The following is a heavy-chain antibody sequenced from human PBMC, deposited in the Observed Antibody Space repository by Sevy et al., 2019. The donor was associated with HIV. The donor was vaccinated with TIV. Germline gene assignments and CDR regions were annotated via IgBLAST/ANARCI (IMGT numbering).Heavy chain of an antibody. J-gene: IGHJ4*01. D-gene: IGHD6-6*01. CDR2: ISGTGLST. Sequence: GGSLRLSCAASGFTFSNYAMNWVRQAPGKGLEWVSTISGTGLSTYYADSVKGRFTISRDNSKNTLYLQMNTLIAEDTAFYFCGKDLVSMASRQGYFDYWGHGTLVTVSS. CDR3: GKDLVSMASRQGYFDY. CDR1: GFTFSNYA. V-gene: IGHV3-23*01.